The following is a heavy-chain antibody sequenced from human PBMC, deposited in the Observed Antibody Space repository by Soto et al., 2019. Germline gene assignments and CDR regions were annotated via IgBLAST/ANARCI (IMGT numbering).Heavy chain of an antibody. V-gene: IGHV4-39*02. D-gene: IGHD1-26*01. J-gene: IGHJ6*02. CDR1: GGSISSSSYY. Sequence: KTXATLALTCTVSGGSISSSSYYWGWIRQPPGKGLEWIGSIYYSGSTYHNPSLKSRVTISVDTSKNQFSLKLSSVTAADTAVYYCAKDLEEGVSYAYYGMDVWGQGTTVTVSS. CDR2: IYYSGST. CDR3: AKDLEEGVSYAYYGMDV.